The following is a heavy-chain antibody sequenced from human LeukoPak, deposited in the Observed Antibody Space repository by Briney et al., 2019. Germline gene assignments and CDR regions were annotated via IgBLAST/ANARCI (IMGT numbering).Heavy chain of an antibody. D-gene: IGHD3-10*01. Sequence: GGSLRLSCAASGFTFSSYTMNWVRQAPGKGLEWVSSISSSSNDIYYTDSMKGRFTISRDNAKNPLYLHMNSLRAEDTAVYYCARCYGSGSYGTYWDFDLWGRGTLVTVSS. CDR1: GFTFSSYT. CDR3: ARCYGSGSYGTYWDFDL. CDR2: ISSSSNDI. V-gene: IGHV3-21*01. J-gene: IGHJ2*01.